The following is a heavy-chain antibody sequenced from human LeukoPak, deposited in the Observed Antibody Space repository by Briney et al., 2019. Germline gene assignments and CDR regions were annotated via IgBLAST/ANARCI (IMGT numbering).Heavy chain of an antibody. J-gene: IGHJ4*02. CDR2: ISYDGSNK. CDR1: GFTFSSYG. D-gene: IGHD6-19*01. CDR3: ASGKIAVAGTSPGVIDY. V-gene: IGHV3-30*03. Sequence: GGSLRLSCAASGFTFSSYGMHWVRQAPGKGLEWVAVISYDGSNKYYADSVKGRFTISRDNSKNTLYLQMNSLRAEDTAVYYCASGKIAVAGTSPGVIDYWGQGTLVTVSS.